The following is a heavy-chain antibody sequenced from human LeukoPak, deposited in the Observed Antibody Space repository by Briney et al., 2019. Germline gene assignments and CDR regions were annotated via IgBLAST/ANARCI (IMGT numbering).Heavy chain of an antibody. CDR2: ISAYNGNT. D-gene: IGHD5-18*01. V-gene: IGHV1-18*01. Sequence: EASVKVSCKASGYTFTSYGISLVRQAPGQGLEWMGWISAYNGNTNYAQKLQGRVTMTTDTSTSTAYMELRSLRSDDTAVYYCARDIKWIQPGYYFDYWGQGTLVTVSS. CDR1: GYTFTSYG. J-gene: IGHJ4*02. CDR3: ARDIKWIQPGYYFDY.